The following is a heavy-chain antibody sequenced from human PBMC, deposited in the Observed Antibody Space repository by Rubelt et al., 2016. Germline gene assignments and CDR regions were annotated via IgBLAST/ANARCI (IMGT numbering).Heavy chain of an antibody. V-gene: IGHV3-48*04. CDR2: ISSSSSLI. CDR3: ARRRGSYHFDY. J-gene: IGHJ4*02. CDR1: GFTFGGYS. D-gene: IGHD1-26*01. Sequence: VRPGGSLRLSCAASGFTFGGYSMNWLRQAPGKGLEWVSYISSSSSLIYYADSVKGRFTISRDNAKNSLYLQMNSLRAEDTAVYYCARRRGSYHFDYWGQGTLVTVSS.